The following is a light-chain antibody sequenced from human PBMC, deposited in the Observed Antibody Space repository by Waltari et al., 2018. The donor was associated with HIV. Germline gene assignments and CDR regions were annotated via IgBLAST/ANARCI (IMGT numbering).Light chain of an antibody. CDR2: INSDGSH. V-gene: IGLV4-69*01. CDR3: LTWDTGIGV. J-gene: IGLJ2*01. Sequence: QVVLTQSPSASASLGASVKLTCTLSSGYSKHAIAWHQQQSEKGPRYLMKINSDGSHNKGDGIPDRFSGSSSGAERYLTISSLQSEDEADYYCLTWDTGIGVFGGGTKLTVL. CDR1: SGYSKHA.